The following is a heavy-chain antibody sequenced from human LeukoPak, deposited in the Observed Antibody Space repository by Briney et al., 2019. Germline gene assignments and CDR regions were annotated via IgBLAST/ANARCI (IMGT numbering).Heavy chain of an antibody. CDR1: GFTFSSYA. J-gene: IGHJ4*02. CDR3: AREDGDYYDSSGYYFDY. V-gene: IGHV3-23*01. CDR2: ISGTGAIT. D-gene: IGHD3-22*01. Sequence: GGSLRLSCAASGFTFSSYAMSWVRQAPGKGLEWVSAISGTGAITSYADSVRGRFTISRDNSRNTLYLQMNSLRAEDTAVYYCAREDGDYYDSSGYYFDYWGQGTLVTVSS.